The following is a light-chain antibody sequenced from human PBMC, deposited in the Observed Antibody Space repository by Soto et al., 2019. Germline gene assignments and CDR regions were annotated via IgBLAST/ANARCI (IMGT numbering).Light chain of an antibody. J-gene: IGLJ3*02. CDR2: GNS. CDR1: SSNIGAGYD. Sequence: QSVLTQPPSVSGAPGQRVTISCTGSSSNIGAGYDGHWYQQLPGTAPKLLIYGNSNRPSGVPDRFSGSKSGTSASLVITGLQAEDEADYYCQSYDSSLSGWVFGGGTKLTVL. CDR3: QSYDSSLSGWV. V-gene: IGLV1-40*01.